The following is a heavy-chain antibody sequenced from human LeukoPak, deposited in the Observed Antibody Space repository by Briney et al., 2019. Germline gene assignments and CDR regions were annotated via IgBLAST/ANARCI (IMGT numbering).Heavy chain of an antibody. CDR3: AKVTHSSSYYYYYYMDV. CDR1: GFTFSSYA. Sequence: PGGSLRLSCAASGFTFSSYAMYWVRQAPGKGLEWVAVISYDGSDKFYADSVKGRFTISRDSSKNTLYLLMNSLRAEDTAVYYCAKVTHSSSYYYYYYMDVWGKGTTVTISS. CDR2: ISYDGSDK. V-gene: IGHV3-30*04. D-gene: IGHD6-13*01. J-gene: IGHJ6*03.